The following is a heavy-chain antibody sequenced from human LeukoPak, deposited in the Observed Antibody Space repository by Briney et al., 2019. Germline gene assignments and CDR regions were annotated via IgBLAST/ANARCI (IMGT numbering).Heavy chain of an antibody. J-gene: IGHJ4*02. CDR3: AKEMGATNYFEY. CDR1: GFTFSSYG. V-gene: IGHV3-30*02. D-gene: IGHD1-26*01. CDR2: IRYDGSNK. Sequence: GGSLRLSCAASGFTFSSYGMHWVRQAPGKGLEWVAFIRYDGSNKYYADSVKGRFTISRDNSKNTLYLQMNSLRAEDTAVYYCAKEMGATNYFEYWGQGTLVTVSS.